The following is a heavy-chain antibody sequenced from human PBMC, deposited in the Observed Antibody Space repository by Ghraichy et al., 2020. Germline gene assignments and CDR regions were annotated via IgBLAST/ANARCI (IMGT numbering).Heavy chain of an antibody. V-gene: IGHV5-51*01. CDR3: AGIRAPGGYDAFDI. CDR1: GYSFTSYW. J-gene: IGHJ3*02. Sequence: GESLNISCKGSGYSFTSYWIGWVRQMPGKGLEWMGIIYPGDSDTRYSPSFQGQVTIPADKSISTAYLQWSSLKASDTAMYYRAGIRAPGGYDAFDIWGQGTMVTVSS. CDR2: IYPGDSDT. D-gene: IGHD3-10*01.